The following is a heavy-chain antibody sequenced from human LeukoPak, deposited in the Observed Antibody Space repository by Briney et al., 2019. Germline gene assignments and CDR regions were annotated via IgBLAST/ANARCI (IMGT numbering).Heavy chain of an antibody. J-gene: IGHJ4*02. CDR1: GYTFSSYA. CDR3: TRETSSRYFDY. CDR2: ISAYNGNT. V-gene: IGHV1-18*01. Sequence: RASVKVSCKASGYTFSSYAMHWVRQAPGQGLEWMGWISAYNGNTNYAQKLQGRVTMTTDTSTSTAYMELRSLRSDDTAVYYCTRETSSRYFDYWGQGTLVTVSS.